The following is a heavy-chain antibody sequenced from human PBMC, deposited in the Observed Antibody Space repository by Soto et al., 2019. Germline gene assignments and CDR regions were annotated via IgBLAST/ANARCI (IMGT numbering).Heavy chain of an antibody. D-gene: IGHD2-15*01. J-gene: IGHJ4*02. Sequence: SETLSLTCTVSGGSISGYYWSWIRQPPGKGLEWIGYIYYSGSTNYNPSLKSRVTISVDTSKNQFSLRLSSVTAADTAVYYCAREPYCSGGTCLGYWGQGTLVTSPQ. CDR1: GGSISGYY. CDR3: AREPYCSGGTCLGY. V-gene: IGHV4-59*01. CDR2: IYYSGST.